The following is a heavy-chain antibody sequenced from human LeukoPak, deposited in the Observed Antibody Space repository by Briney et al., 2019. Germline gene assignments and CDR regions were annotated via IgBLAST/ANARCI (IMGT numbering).Heavy chain of an antibody. CDR2: FYYTGST. CDR1: GGSISNYY. D-gene: IGHD5-24*01. CDR3: SRLAIYGYHNYLCMDV. J-gene: IGHJ6*02. Sequence: PSETLSLTCTVYGGSISNYYWNWIRQPPGKGLEWIGYFYYTGSTHYNPSLKSRVTISVDTSKNQFSLKLSSVTAADTAVYYCSRLAIYGYHNYLCMDVWGQGPRVTVFS. V-gene: IGHV4-59*08.